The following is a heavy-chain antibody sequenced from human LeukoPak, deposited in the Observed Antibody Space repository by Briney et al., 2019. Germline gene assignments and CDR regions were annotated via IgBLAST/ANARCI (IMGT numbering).Heavy chain of an antibody. CDR1: GFTFSSYG. D-gene: IGHD6-13*01. CDR2: IWYDGSNK. J-gene: IGHJ6*02. CDR3: ARGYPVWYSSSWYDYYYGMDV. Sequence: GGSLRLSCAASGFTFSSYGMHWVRQAPGKGLEWVAVIWYDGSNKYYADSVKGRFTISRDNSKNTLYLQMNSLRAEDTAVYYCARGYPVWYSSSWYDYYYGMDVWGQGTTVTVSS. V-gene: IGHV3-33*01.